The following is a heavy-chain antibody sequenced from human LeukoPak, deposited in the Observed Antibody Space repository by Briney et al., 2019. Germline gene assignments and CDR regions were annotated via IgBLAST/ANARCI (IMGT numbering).Heavy chain of an antibody. D-gene: IGHD3-3*01. V-gene: IGHV4-34*01. CDR1: GGSFSGYY. CDR3: ARGQSLEWFIFDY. CDR2: INHSGST. Sequence: SETLSLTCAVYGGSFSGYYWSWIRQPPGKGLEWIGEINHSGSTNYNPSLKSRVTISVDTSKNQFSLKLSSVTAADTAVYYCARGQSLEWFIFDYWGQGTLVTVSS. J-gene: IGHJ4*02.